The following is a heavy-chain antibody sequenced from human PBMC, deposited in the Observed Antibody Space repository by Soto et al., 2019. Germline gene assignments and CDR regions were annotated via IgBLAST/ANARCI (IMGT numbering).Heavy chain of an antibody. CDR2: VSHDGSNK. CDR1: GFSFSSCA. V-gene: IGHV3-30-3*01. Sequence: QVQLVESGGGVVQPGRSLRLSCAASGFSFSSCAMHWVRQAPGKGLEWVAVVSHDGSNKYYADSVKGRVTISRDNSINTVYLQMNSLRAEVTAVYYCARVSIAVAGIAYYFDYWGQGTLVTVSS. CDR3: ARVSIAVAGIAYYFDY. J-gene: IGHJ4*02. D-gene: IGHD6-19*01.